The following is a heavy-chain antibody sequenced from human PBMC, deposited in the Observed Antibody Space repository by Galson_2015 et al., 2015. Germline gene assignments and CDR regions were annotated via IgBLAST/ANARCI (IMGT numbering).Heavy chain of an antibody. CDR1: GFTFSDYY. D-gene: IGHD1-20*01. Sequence: SLRLSCAASGFTFSDYYMSWIRQAPGKGLEWVSYIGSSGSTIYYADSVKGRFTISRDNAKNSLYLQMNSLRAEDTAVYYCARDFDNWNRRGFDPWGQGTLVTVSS. CDR2: IGSSGSTI. J-gene: IGHJ5*02. CDR3: ARDFDNWNRRGFDP. V-gene: IGHV3-11*01.